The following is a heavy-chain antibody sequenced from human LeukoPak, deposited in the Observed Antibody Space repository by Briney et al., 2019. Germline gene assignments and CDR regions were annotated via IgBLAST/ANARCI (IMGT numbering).Heavy chain of an antibody. D-gene: IGHD5-18*01. J-gene: IGHJ4*02. CDR2: IRYDGSDK. CDR3: AKGYSYGFEY. Sequence: GGSLRLSCAASGFTSSTYGMHWVRQAPGKGLQWVAFIRYDGSDKYYADSVKGRFTISRDNSKNTLYLQMNSLRAEDTAVYYCAKGYSYGFEYWGQGTLVTVSS. V-gene: IGHV3-30*02. CDR1: GFTSSTYG.